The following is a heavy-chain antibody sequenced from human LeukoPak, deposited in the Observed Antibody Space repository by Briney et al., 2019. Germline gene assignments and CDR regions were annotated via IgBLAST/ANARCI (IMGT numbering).Heavy chain of an antibody. Sequence: ASVKVSCKASGYTFTSYGISWVRQAPGQGLEWMGWISAYNGNTNYAQKLQGRVTMTTDTSTSTAYMELRSLRSDGTAVYYCARDVDYYDSSGYYYVVSDYYYYGMDVWGQGTTVTVSS. CDR3: ARDVDYYDSSGYYYVVSDYYYYGMDV. CDR1: GYTFTSYG. J-gene: IGHJ6*02. V-gene: IGHV1-18*01. D-gene: IGHD3-22*01. CDR2: ISAYNGNT.